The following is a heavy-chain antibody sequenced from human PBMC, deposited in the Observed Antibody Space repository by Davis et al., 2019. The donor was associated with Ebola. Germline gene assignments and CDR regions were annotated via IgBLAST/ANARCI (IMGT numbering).Heavy chain of an antibody. V-gene: IGHV3-23*01. CDR3: ARLNYDSSGYSPLLDAFDI. D-gene: IGHD3-22*01. Sequence: GESLKISCAASGFTFSSYAMSWVRQAPGKGLEWVSAISGSGGSTYYADSVKGRFTISRDNSKNTLYLQMNSLRAEDTAVYYCARLNYDSSGYSPLLDAFDIWGQGTMVTVSS. CDR2: ISGSGGST. J-gene: IGHJ3*02. CDR1: GFTFSSYA.